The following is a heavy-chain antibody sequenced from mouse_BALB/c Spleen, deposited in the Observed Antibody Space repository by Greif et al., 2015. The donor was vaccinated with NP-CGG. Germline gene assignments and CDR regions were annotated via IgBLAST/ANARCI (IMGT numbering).Heavy chain of an antibody. CDR1: GFTFSSFG. J-gene: IGHJ4*01. Sequence: DVKLVESGGGLVQPGGSRKLSCAASGFTFSSFGMHWVRQAPEKGLEWVAYISSGSSTIYYADTVKGRFTISRDNPKNTLFLQMTSLRSEDTAMYYCASPYDYDVGYAMDYWGQGTSVTVSS. D-gene: IGHD2-4*01. CDR3: ASPYDYDVGYAMDY. CDR2: ISSGSSTI. V-gene: IGHV5-17*02.